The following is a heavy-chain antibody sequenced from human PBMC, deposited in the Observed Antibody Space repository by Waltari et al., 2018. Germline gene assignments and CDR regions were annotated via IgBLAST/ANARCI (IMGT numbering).Heavy chain of an antibody. CDR2: IKQDGSEK. D-gene: IGHD3-22*01. Sequence: EVQLVESGGGLVKPGGSLRLSCAASGFTFSSYWMSWVRQAPGKGLEWVANIKQDGSEKYYVDSVKGRFTISRDNAKNSLYLQMNSLRAEDTAVYYCAKAVRSWDSSGYFQYFDYWGQGTLVTVSS. CDR1: GFTFSSYW. J-gene: IGHJ4*02. CDR3: AKAVRSWDSSGYFQYFDY. V-gene: IGHV3-7*03.